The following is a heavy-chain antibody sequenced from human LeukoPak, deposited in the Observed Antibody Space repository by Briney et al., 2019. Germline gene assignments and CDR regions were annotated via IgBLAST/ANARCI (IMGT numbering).Heavy chain of an antibody. D-gene: IGHD5-12*01. Sequence: PSETLSLTCTVSGGSISSYYWSWIRQPAGKGLEWIGRIYTSGSTYYNPSLKSRVTISVDTSKNYFSLKLSSVTAADTAVYYCARHGVATMGYYYYMDVWGKGTTVTVSS. CDR2: IYTSGST. CDR1: GGSISSYY. CDR3: ARHGVATMGYYYYMDV. J-gene: IGHJ6*03. V-gene: IGHV4-4*07.